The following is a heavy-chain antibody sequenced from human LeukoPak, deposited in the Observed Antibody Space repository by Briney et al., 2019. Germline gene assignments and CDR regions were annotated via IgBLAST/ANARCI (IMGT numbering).Heavy chain of an antibody. CDR1: GFTFSSYS. V-gene: IGHV3-21*01. CDR2: ISSSSSYI. D-gene: IGHD6-19*01. Sequence: GGSLRLSCAASGFTFSSYSMNWVRQAPGKGLEWVSSISSSSSYIYYADSVKGRFTISRDNAKNSLYLQMNSLRAEDTAVYYCAKGYSSGWFFFDYWGQGTLVTVSS. J-gene: IGHJ4*02. CDR3: AKGYSSGWFFFDY.